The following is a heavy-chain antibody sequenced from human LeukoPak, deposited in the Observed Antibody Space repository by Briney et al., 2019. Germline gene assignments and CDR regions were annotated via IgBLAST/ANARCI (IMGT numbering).Heavy chain of an antibody. CDR3: ARAAARPYYFDY. CDR2: INHSGST. D-gene: IGHD6-6*01. CDR1: GGSISSGGYY. Sequence: SETLSLTCTVSGGSISSGGYYWSWIRQPPGKGLEWIGEINHSGSTNYNPSLKSRVTISVDTSKNQFSLKLSSVTAADTAVYYCARAAARPYYFDYWGQGTLVTVSS. V-gene: IGHV4-39*07. J-gene: IGHJ4*02.